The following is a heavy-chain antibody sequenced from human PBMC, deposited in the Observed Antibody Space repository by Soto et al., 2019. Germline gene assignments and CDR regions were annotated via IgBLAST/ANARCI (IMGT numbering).Heavy chain of an antibody. CDR2: IIPIFGTA. CDR3: ARGGADGYNYPTPFRDLDY. CDR1: GGTFSSYA. V-gene: IGHV1-69*06. J-gene: IGHJ4*02. Sequence: QVQLVQSGAEVKKPGSSVKVSCKASGGTFSSYAISWVRQAPGQGLEWMGGIIPIFGTANYAQKFQGRVTITADKSTSTAYMELSSLRSEDTAVYYCARGGADGYNYPTPFRDLDYWGQGTLVTVSS. D-gene: IGHD5-12*01.